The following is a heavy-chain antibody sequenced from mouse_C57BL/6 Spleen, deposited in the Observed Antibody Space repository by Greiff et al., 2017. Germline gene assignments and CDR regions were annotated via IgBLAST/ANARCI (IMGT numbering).Heavy chain of an antibody. V-gene: IGHV1-26*01. J-gene: IGHJ2*01. Sequence: EVQLQQSGPELVKPGASVKISCKASGYTFTDYYMNWVKQSHGKSLEWIGDINPNNGGTSYNQKFKGKATLTVDKSSSTAYMELRSLTSEDSAVYYGARGGGGFDYWGQGTTLTVSS. D-gene: IGHD1-1*02. CDR2: INPNNGGT. CDR3: ARGGGGFDY. CDR1: GYTFTDYY.